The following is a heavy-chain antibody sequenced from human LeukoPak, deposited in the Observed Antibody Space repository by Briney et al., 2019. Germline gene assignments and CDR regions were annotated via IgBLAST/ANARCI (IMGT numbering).Heavy chain of an antibody. CDR2: INHSGST. D-gene: IGHD5-12*01. V-gene: IGHV4-34*01. CDR1: GGSFSGYY. J-gene: IGHJ5*02. CDR3: ARDNSAPDSGYDINWFDP. Sequence: SETLSLTCAVYGGSFSGYYWSWIRQPPGKGLEWIGEINHSGSTNYNPSLKSRVTISVDTSKNQFSLKLSSVTAADTAVYYCARDNSAPDSGYDINWFDPWGQGTLVTVSS.